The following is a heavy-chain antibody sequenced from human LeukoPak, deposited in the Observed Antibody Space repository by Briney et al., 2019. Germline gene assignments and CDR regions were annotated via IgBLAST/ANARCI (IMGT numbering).Heavy chain of an antibody. Sequence: GGSLRLSCAVSGFTFSSYWMHWVRQAPGKGLVWVSRINSDGSSTTYADSVKGRFTISRDNAKNTLYLQMNSLRAEDTALYYCASQAYSSSPSVGYWGQGTLVTVSS. CDR3: ASQAYSSSPSVGY. CDR1: GFTFSSYW. D-gene: IGHD6-6*01. CDR2: INSDGSST. V-gene: IGHV3-74*01. J-gene: IGHJ4*02.